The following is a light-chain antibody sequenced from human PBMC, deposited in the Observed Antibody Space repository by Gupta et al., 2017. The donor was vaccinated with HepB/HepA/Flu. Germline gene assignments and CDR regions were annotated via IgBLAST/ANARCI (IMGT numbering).Light chain of an antibody. CDR3: QQYYKSFPRS. V-gene: IGKV4-1*01. J-gene: IGKJ2*04. Sequence: DIVMTQTPDSLAVSLGERATINCKSSQSLWYSSTNKIHLAWYQQKPGQPPKLLIYWASTRESGVPDRFSASGSGTDFTLTISSLQAEDVAVYYCQQYYKSFPRSFGQGTKLEIK. CDR1: QSLWYSSTNKIH. CDR2: WAS.